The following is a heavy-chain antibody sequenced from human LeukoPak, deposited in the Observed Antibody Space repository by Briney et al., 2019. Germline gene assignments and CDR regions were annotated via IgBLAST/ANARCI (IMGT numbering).Heavy chain of an antibody. J-gene: IGHJ5*02. CDR1: VGSVSSSSYY. CDR2: IYYSGST. CDR3: ASGGSPRDWFDP. V-gene: IGHV4-39*01. Sequence: PSETLSLTCTVSVGSVSSSSYYWGWIRQPPGKGLEWIGSIYYSGSTYYNPSLKSRVTISVDTSKSQFSLKLSSVTAADTAVYYCASGGSPRDWFDPWGQGTLVTVSS. D-gene: IGHD1-26*01.